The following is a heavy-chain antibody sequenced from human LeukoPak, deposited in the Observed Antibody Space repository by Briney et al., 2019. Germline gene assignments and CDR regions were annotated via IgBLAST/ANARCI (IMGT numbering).Heavy chain of an antibody. J-gene: IGHJ5*02. Sequence: SETLSLTCAVYGGSFSGYYWSWIRQPPGKGLEWIGEINHSGSTNYNPSLKSRVTISVDTSKNQFSLKLSSVTAADRAVYYCARVLPITIFGVVIIRGWFDPWGQGTLVTVSS. CDR1: GGSFSGYY. CDR3: ARVLPITIFGVVIIRGWFDP. V-gene: IGHV4-34*01. CDR2: INHSGST. D-gene: IGHD3-3*01.